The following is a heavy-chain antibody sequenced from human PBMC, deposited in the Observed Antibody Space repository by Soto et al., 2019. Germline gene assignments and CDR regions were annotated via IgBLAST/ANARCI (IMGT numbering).Heavy chain of an antibody. CDR3: ARISVASRYMDV. D-gene: IGHD5-12*01. Sequence: SETLSLTCAVYGGSFSGYYWTWIRQPPGKGLQWIGNINHSGSVNYSPSLRSRVTASGDTSKKQISLRLSSVTAADTAVYYCARISVASRYMDVWGKGSTVTVSS. V-gene: IGHV4-34*01. CDR1: GGSFSGYY. CDR2: INHSGSV. J-gene: IGHJ6*03.